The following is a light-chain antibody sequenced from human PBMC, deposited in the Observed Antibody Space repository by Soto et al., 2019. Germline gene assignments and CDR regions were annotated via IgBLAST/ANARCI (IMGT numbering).Light chain of an antibody. V-gene: IGKV3-15*01. J-gene: IGKJ2*01. CDR1: QSVSSN. Sequence: EVVVTQSPATLSVSPGERATLSCRTSQSVSSNLAWYQQKPGQAPRLLIYGASTRATGIPARFSGSGSGTEFTLTISSLQYEDFAVYYCQQYNNWYTFGQGTKLEIK. CDR3: QQYNNWYT. CDR2: GAS.